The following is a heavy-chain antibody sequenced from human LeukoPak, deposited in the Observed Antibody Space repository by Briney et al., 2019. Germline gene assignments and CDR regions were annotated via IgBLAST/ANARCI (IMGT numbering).Heavy chain of an antibody. Sequence: SETLSLTCAVSGYSISSGYYWGWIRQPPGKGLEGIGSIYHSGSTYYNPSLRSRVTLSVDTSKTQFSLQLSSVTAADTAVYYCARDPFDYWGQGTLVTVSS. CDR2: IYHSGST. CDR1: GYSISSGYY. J-gene: IGHJ4*02. CDR3: ARDPFDY. V-gene: IGHV4-38-2*02.